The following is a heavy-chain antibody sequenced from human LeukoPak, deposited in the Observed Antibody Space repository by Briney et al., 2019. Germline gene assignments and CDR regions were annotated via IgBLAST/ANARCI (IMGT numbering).Heavy chain of an antibody. CDR3: ARDSANGWYHAY. CDR1: GFTVNSNY. Sequence: GGSLRLSCAASGFTVNSNYMSWVRRAPGKGLEWVSVIYSGGGTHYADPVMGRFTISRDNPKNTVYLQMNSLRAEDTAVYYCARDSANGWYHAYWGQGTLVTVSS. J-gene: IGHJ4*02. CDR2: IYSGGGT. V-gene: IGHV3-53*01. D-gene: IGHD6-19*01.